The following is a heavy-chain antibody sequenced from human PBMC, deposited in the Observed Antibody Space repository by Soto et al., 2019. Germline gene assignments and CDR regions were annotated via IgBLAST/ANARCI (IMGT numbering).Heavy chain of an antibody. CDR1: GYTFTGYY. CDR2: INPNSGGT. J-gene: IGHJ6*03. CDR3: ARGTAPGAYYYYYMDV. D-gene: IGHD1-26*01. Sequence: ASVKVSCKASGYTFTGYYMHWVRQAPGQGLEWMGWINPNSGGTNYAQKFQGWVTMTRDMSISTAYMELSRLRSDDTAVYYCARGTAPGAYYYYYMDVWGKGTTVTVSS. V-gene: IGHV1-2*04.